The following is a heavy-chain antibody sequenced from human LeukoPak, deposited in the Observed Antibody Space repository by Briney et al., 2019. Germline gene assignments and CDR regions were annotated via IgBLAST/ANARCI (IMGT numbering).Heavy chain of an antibody. CDR2: ISYDGSNK. CDR1: GFTFSSYA. D-gene: IGHD3-3*01. Sequence: GGSLRLSCAASGFTFSSYAMHWVRQAPGKGLEWVAVISYDGSNKYYADSVKGRFTISRDNSKNTLYLQMNSLRAEDTAVYYCARDPATYDFWTIPYYYYMDVWGKGTTVTVSS. J-gene: IGHJ6*03. CDR3: ARDPATYDFWTIPYYYYMDV. V-gene: IGHV3-30-3*01.